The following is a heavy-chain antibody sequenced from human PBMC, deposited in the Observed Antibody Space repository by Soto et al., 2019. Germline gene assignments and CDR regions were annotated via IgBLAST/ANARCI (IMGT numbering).Heavy chain of an antibody. CDR3: ATDQSGGTSYYFDY. D-gene: IGHD2-15*01. CDR2: ISYDGSNK. CDR1: GFTFSSYG. V-gene: IGHV3-30*03. Sequence: QVQLVESGGGVVQPGRSLRLSCAASGFTFSSYGMHWVRQAPGKGLEWVAVISYDGSNKYYADSVKGRFTISRDNSKNTLYRQMNSLRAEDTAVYYCATDQSGGTSYYFDYWGQGTLVTVSS. J-gene: IGHJ4*02.